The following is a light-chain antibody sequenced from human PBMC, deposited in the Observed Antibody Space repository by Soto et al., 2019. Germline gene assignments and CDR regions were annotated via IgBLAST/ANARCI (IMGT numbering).Light chain of an antibody. Sequence: DIQMTQSPSTLSASVGDRVTITCRASQSISSYLAWYQQKPGEAPKLLIYKASTLETGVPSRFSGSGSGTEFTLTISSLQPDDFATYYCQQNKSYSQTFGQGTKVEIK. CDR3: QQNKSYSQT. V-gene: IGKV1-5*03. J-gene: IGKJ1*01. CDR2: KAS. CDR1: QSISSY.